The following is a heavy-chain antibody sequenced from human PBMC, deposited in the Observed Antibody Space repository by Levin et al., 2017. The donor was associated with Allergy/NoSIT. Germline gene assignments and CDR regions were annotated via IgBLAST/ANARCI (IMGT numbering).Heavy chain of an antibody. CDR3: ARLDEAAAGRT. D-gene: IGHD6-13*01. CDR2: IYWSGST. CDR1: GGSISTSNYY. Sequence: SQTLSLTCTVSGGSISTSNYYWGWIRQPPGKGLEWIGNIYWSGSTYYNPSLKSRVTISVDTSKNQFSLKLSSVTAADTAVYFCARLDEAAAGRTWGQGTLVTVSS. V-gene: IGHV4-39*01. J-gene: IGHJ4*02.